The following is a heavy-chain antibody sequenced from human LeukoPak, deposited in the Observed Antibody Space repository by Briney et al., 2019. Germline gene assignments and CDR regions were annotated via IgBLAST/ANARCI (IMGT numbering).Heavy chain of an antibody. CDR3: ARLSDYGDYVSDY. J-gene: IGHJ4*02. D-gene: IGHD4-17*01. CDR1: GGSISSGDYY. V-gene: IGHV4-39*01. CDR2: IYYSGST. Sequence: SQTLSLTCTVSGGSISSGDYYWSWIRQHPGKGLEWIGSIYYSGSTYYNPSLKSRVTISVDTSKNQFSLKLSSVTAADTAVYYCARLSDYGDYVSDYWGQGTLVTVSS.